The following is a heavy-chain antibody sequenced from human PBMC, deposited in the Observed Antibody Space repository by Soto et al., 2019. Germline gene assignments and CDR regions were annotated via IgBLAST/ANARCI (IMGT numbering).Heavy chain of an antibody. CDR2: IYRGGST. V-gene: IGHV4-38-2*01. D-gene: IGHD3-10*01. J-gene: IGHJ5*02. Sequence: PSETLSLTCAVSGYSISSGYYWGLLRQPPGKLLEWIGSIYRGGSTYYNPSLNSRGTLSIDTTNNHLSLILNYVSAADTAVYYCARVGPWVPYYYYRSPYTSEIWFDPWGQGTLVTVSS. CDR1: GYSISSGYY. CDR3: ARVGPWVPYYYYRSPYTSEIWFDP.